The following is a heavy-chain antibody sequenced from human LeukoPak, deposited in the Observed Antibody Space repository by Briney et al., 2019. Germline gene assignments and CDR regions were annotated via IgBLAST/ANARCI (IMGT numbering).Heavy chain of an antibody. CDR2: IYYSGST. Sequence: PSETLSLTCTVSGGSISSYYWSWIRQPPGKGLEWIGYIYYSGSTNYNPSLKSRVTISVDTSKNQFSLKLSSVTAADTAAYYCARRAAGMTFDIWGQGTMVTVSS. J-gene: IGHJ3*02. V-gene: IGHV4-59*08. D-gene: IGHD6-13*01. CDR1: GGSISSYY. CDR3: ARRAAGMTFDI.